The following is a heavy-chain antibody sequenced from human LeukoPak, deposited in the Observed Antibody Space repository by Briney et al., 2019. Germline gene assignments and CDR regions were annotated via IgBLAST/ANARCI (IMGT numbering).Heavy chain of an antibody. CDR1: GYTFTRYY. J-gene: IGHJ4*02. CDR2: INPNSGGT. D-gene: IGHD1-26*01. V-gene: IGHV1-2*06. CDR3: SINSGSYNPLDY. Sequence: ASVKVSCKASGYTFTRYYMHWVRQAPGQGLEGMGRINPNSGGTNYAQKFQGRVTMTRDTSISTAYMELSRLRSDDTAVYYCSINSGSYNPLDYWGQGTLVTVSS.